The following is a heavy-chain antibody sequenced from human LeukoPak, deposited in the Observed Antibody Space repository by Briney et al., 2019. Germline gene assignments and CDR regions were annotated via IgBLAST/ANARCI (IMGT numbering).Heavy chain of an antibody. V-gene: IGHV1-69*13. J-gene: IGHJ4*02. CDR1: GGTFSSYA. CDR3: ARENGDYAYFDY. D-gene: IGHD4-17*01. Sequence: GASVKVSCKASGGTFSSYAISWVRQAPGQGLEWMGGIIPIFGTANYAQKFQGRVTITAHESTSTAYMELSSLRSEDTAVYYCARENGDYAYFDYWGQGTLVAVSS. CDR2: IIPIFGTA.